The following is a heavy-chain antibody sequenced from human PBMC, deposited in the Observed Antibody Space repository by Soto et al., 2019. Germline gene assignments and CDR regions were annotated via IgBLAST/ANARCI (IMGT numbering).Heavy chain of an antibody. V-gene: IGHV4-59*08. CDR2: IYYSGST. Sequence: SETLSLTCTVSGDSISSYYWSWIRQPPGKGLEWIGYIYYSGSTNYNPSLKSRVTISVDTSKNQFSLKLSSVTAADTAVYYCASYLLVRGIDYWGQGTLVTVSS. CDR1: GDSISSYY. CDR3: ASYLLVRGIDY. D-gene: IGHD3-10*01. J-gene: IGHJ4*02.